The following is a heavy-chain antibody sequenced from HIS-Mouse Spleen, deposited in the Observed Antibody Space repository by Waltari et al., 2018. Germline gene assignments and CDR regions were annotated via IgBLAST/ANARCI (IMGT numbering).Heavy chain of an antibody. Sequence: QLQLQESGPGLVKPSETLSLTCTVPGGPISSSSYYLGWIRQPPGKGLEWIGSIYYGGSTYYNPSLESRVTISVDTSKNQFSLKLSSVTAADTAVYYCAREIPYSSSWYDWYFDLWGRGTLVTVSS. V-gene: IGHV4-39*07. J-gene: IGHJ2*01. D-gene: IGHD6-13*01. CDR3: AREIPYSSSWYDWYFDL. CDR1: GGPISSSSYY. CDR2: IYYGGST.